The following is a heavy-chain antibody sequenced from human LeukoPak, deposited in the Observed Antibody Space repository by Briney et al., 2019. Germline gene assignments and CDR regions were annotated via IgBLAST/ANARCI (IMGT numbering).Heavy chain of an antibody. V-gene: IGHV3-30*02. CDR1: GFTFSSYG. Sequence: GGSLRLSCAASGFTFSSYGMHWVRQAPGKGLEWVAFIRYDGSNKYYADSVKGRFTISRDNSKNTLYLQMNSLRAEDTAVYYCAKAISGAIDAFDIWGQGTMVTVSS. J-gene: IGHJ3*02. D-gene: IGHD6-19*01. CDR2: IRYDGSNK. CDR3: AKAISGAIDAFDI.